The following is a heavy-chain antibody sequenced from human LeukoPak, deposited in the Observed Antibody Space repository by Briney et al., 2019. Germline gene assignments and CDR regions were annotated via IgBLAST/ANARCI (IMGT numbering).Heavy chain of an antibody. CDR2: ISGSGGST. J-gene: IGHJ4*02. D-gene: IGHD3-22*01. CDR3: AKEKGYYYDSSGYYGY. V-gene: IGHV3-23*01. Sequence: GGSLRLSCAASGFTFSSYAMSWVRQAPGKGLEWVSAISGSGGSTYYADSVKGRFTISRDNSKNTLYLQMNSLRAEDTAVYYCAKEKGYYYDSSGYYGYWGQGTLVTVSS. CDR1: GFTFSSYA.